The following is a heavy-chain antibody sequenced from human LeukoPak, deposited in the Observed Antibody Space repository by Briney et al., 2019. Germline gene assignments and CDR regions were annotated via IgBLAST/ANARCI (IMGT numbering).Heavy chain of an antibody. CDR3: AKDSPRVATDGGYYFDY. D-gene: IGHD5-12*01. CDR2: ISGSGGST. V-gene: IGHV3-23*01. Sequence: GGSLRLSCAASGFTFSSYAMSRVRQAPGKGLEWVSAISGSGGSTYYADSVKGRFTISRDNSKNTLYLQMNSLRAEDTAVYYCAKDSPRVATDGGYYFDYWGQGTLVTVSS. CDR1: GFTFSSYA. J-gene: IGHJ4*02.